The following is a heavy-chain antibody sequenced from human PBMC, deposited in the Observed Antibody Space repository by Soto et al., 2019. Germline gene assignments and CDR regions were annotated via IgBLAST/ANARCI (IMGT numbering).Heavy chain of an antibody. CDR2: INPSGGST. CDR3: AFRYSSSFYYGMDV. CDR1: GNNFNNYF. J-gene: IGHJ6*02. V-gene: IGHV1-46*02. Sequence: ASVKVSCKASGNNFNNYFINWVRQVLGQGLEWMGIINPSGGSTSYAQKFQGRVTMTRDTPTSTVYMELSSLRSEDTAVYYCAFRYSSSFYYGMDVWGQGTTVTVSS. D-gene: IGHD6-6*01.